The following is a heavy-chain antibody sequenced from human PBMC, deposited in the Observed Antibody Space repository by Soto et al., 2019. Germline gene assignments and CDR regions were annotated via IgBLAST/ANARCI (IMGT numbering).Heavy chain of an antibody. D-gene: IGHD4-17*01. CDR2: ISYDGSNK. CDR1: GFTFSSYG. J-gene: IGHJ6*02. Sequence: GGSLRLSCAASGFTFSSYGMHWVRQAPGKGLEWVAVISYDGSNKYYADSVKGRFTISRDNSKNTLYLQMNSLRAEDTAVYYCAKDPYGDYRFYYYSGMDVWGQGTTVTVS. V-gene: IGHV3-30*18. CDR3: AKDPYGDYRFYYYSGMDV.